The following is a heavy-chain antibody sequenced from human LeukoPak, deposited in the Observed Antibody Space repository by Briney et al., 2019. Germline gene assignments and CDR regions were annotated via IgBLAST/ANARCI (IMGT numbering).Heavy chain of an antibody. CDR2: IIPIFGTA. V-gene: IGHV1-69*01. CDR1: GVTFSSYA. J-gene: IGHJ4*02. CDR3: AREGIAATEGFDY. D-gene: IGHD6-13*01. Sequence: ASVKVSCKASGVTFSSYAISWVRQAPGQGLEWMGGIIPIFGTANYAQKFQGRVTITADESTSTAYMELSSLRSEDTAVYYCAREGIAATEGFDYWGQGTLVTVSS.